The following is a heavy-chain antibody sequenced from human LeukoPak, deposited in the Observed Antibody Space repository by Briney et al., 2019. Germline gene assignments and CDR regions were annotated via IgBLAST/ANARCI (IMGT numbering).Heavy chain of an antibody. Sequence: GGSLRLSCAASGFTFSSYSMNWVRQAPGKGLEWVSYISTGGSTIYYADSVKGRFTISRDNAKNSLSLQMKSLRAEDTAVYYCAKGRSAAMIEAAFDYWGQGTLVTVSS. CDR1: GFTFSSYS. V-gene: IGHV3-48*04. J-gene: IGHJ4*02. CDR2: ISTGGSTI. D-gene: IGHD3-22*01. CDR3: AKGRSAAMIEAAFDY.